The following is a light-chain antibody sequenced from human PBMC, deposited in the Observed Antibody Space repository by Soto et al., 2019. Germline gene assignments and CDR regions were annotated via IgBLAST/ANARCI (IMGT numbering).Light chain of an antibody. CDR2: DVS. CDR1: SSDVGGYNY. Sequence: QSVLTQPASVSGSPGQSITISCTGTSSDVGGYNYVPWYQHHPGKAPKLMIYDVSNRPSGVSNRFSGSKSGNTASLTISGLQPEDEADYYCSSYTTSNTRQIVFGTGTKVT. J-gene: IGLJ1*01. V-gene: IGLV2-14*03. CDR3: SSYTTSNTRQIV.